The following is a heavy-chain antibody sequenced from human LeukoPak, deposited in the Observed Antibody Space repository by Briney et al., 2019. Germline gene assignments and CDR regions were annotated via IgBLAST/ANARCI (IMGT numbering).Heavy chain of an antibody. CDR3: AKVFRSGDLFVSDS. CDR2: ISGSGGDT. D-gene: IGHD4-17*01. J-gene: IGHJ4*02. CDR1: GFTFSSYA. V-gene: IGHV3-23*01. Sequence: GGSLRLSCAASGFTFSSYAMRWVSQAPGKGLEWVSGISGSGGDTYYADSVKGRFTICRDNSKNTLYLQMNILRAEDSAVYYCAKVFRSGDLFVSDSWGQGTLVTVSS.